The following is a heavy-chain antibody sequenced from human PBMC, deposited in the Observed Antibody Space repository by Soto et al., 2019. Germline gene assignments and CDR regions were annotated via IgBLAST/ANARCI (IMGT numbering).Heavy chain of an antibody. CDR1: GGSVSYNSYY. Sequence: KPSETLSLTCSVSGGSVSYNSYYWGWIRQPPGRGLEWVGGIFYTGTTYYNPSLKDRLSISVDTPKNSFSLNLTSVTAADTAVYFCARLVVVAPVANVWGQGALVTVSS. D-gene: IGHD2-21*01. J-gene: IGHJ4*02. CDR3: ARLVVVAPVANV. V-gene: IGHV4-39*01. CDR2: IFYTGTT.